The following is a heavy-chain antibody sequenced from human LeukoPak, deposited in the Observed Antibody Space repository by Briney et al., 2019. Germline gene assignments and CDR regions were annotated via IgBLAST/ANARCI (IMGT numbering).Heavy chain of an antibody. D-gene: IGHD5-12*01. J-gene: IGHJ4*02. CDR1: GFTFSSYA. CDR2: ISYDGSNK. V-gene: IGHV3-30-3*01. Sequence: GGSLRLSCAASGFTFSSYAMHWVRQAPGKGLEWVAVISYDGSNKYYADSVKGRFTISRDNSKNTLYLQMSSLRAEDTAVYYCARDRYGGYYYFDYWGQGTLVTVSS. CDR3: ARDRYGGYYYFDY.